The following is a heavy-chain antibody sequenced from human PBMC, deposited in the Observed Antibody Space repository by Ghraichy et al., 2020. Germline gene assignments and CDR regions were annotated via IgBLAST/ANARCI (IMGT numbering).Heavy chain of an antibody. CDR1: GFTFSSYG. CDR3: AKGGAGYNYGFDY. Sequence: GGSLRLSCAASGFTFSSYGMHWVRQAPGKGLEWVAVISYDGSNKYYADSVKGRFTISRDNSKNTLYLQMNSLRAEDTAVYYCAKGGAGYNYGFDYWGQGTLVTVSS. CDR2: ISYDGSNK. D-gene: IGHD5-18*01. V-gene: IGHV3-30*18. J-gene: IGHJ4*02.